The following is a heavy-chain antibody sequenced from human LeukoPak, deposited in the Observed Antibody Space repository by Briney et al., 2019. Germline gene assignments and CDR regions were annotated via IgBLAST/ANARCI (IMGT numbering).Heavy chain of an antibody. J-gene: IGHJ1*01. V-gene: IGHV4-61*02. CDR2: IYTSGST. D-gene: IGHD3-22*01. CDR3: ARGGGYYDSSGYYSEYFQH. CDR1: GGSISSGSYY. Sequence: PSETLSLTCTVSGGSISSGSYYWSWIRQPAGKGLEWIGRIYTSGSTNYNPSLKSRVTISVDTSKNKFSLKLSSVTAADTAVYYCARGGGYYDSSGYYSEYFQHWGHGTLVTVSS.